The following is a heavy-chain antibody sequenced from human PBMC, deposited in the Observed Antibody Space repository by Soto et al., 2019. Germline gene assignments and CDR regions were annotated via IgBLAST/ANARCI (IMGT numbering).Heavy chain of an antibody. J-gene: IGHJ4*02. Sequence: SETLSFTCTVSASSISSNYGSSIRQPTGKALEWIGRIYTSGSTNYNPSLKSRDTMSVDTSKIQLSLKLSSVTAAASAAFYCGSSGSDSSGYHYESGYRGQRTLGAVSS. D-gene: IGHD3-22*01. V-gene: IGHV4-4*07. CDR3: GSSGSDSSGYHYESGY. CDR1: ASSISSNY. CDR2: IYTSGST.